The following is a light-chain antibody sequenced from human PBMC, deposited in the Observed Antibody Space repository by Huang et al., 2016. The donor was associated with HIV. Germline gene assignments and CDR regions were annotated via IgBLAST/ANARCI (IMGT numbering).Light chain of an antibody. CDR3: QQSDTSPQT. CDR2: GAS. V-gene: IGKV3-20*01. J-gene: IGKJ2*01. Sequence: EIVLTQSPGTLSLSPGERATLSCRASQSVSSDVAWYQQKPGQAPWLLIYGASTRATGIPDRFSGSGSGTDFTLTISRLEPEDFAVYYCQQSDTSPQTFGQGTKLEIK. CDR1: QSVSSD.